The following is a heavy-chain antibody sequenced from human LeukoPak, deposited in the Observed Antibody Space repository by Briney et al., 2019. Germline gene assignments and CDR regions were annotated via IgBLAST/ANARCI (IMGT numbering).Heavy chain of an antibody. CDR1: GYSISSGYY. CDR2: IYHSGST. Sequence: PSETLSLTCAVSGYSISSGYYWGWIRQPPGKGLEWIGSIYHSGSTYYKPSLKSRVTISVDTSKNQFSLKLSSVTAADTAVYYCAXXXXXYGIMXFDYXGQGTLVTVSS. J-gene: IGHJ4*02. CDR3: AXXXXXYGIMXFDY. V-gene: IGHV4-38-2*01. D-gene: IGHD5-18*01.